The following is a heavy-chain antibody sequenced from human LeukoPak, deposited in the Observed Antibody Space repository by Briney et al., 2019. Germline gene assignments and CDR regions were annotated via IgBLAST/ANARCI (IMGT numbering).Heavy chain of an antibody. Sequence: GGSLRLSCAASGFTFSSYSMNWVRQAPGKGLEWVSSISSSSSYIYYADSVKGRFTISRDNAKNSLYLQMNSLRAEDTAVYYCARVLQWLRFGYYYMDVWGKGTTVTVSS. CDR1: GFTFSSYS. CDR3: ARVLQWLRFGYYYMDV. CDR2: ISSSSSYI. D-gene: IGHD5-12*01. J-gene: IGHJ6*03. V-gene: IGHV3-21*01.